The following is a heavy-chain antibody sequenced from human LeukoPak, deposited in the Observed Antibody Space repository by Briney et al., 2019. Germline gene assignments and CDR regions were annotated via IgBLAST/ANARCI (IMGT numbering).Heavy chain of an antibody. CDR3: TRQVGATRYYYYYMDV. CDR1: GFTFSGSA. J-gene: IGHJ6*03. V-gene: IGHV3-73*01. Sequence: PGGSLRLSCAASGFTFSGSAMHWVRQASGKGLEWVGRIRSKANSYATAYAASVKGRFTISRDDSKNTAYLQMNSLKTEDTAVYYCTRQVGATRYYYYYMDVWGKGTTVTVSS. D-gene: IGHD1-26*01. CDR2: IRSKANSYAT.